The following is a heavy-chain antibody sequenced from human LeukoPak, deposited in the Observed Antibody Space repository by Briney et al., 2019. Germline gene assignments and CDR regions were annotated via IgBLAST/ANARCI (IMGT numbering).Heavy chain of an antibody. CDR2: INSDGINT. V-gene: IGHV3-74*01. Sequence: GGSLRLSCAASGFTFSNYWMHWVRQAPGKGLVWVSRINSDGINTSYADSVKGRFTISRDNSKNTLYLQMNSLRAEDTAVYYCASTEYSSKLVRAFDIWGQGTMVTVSS. CDR3: ASTEYSSKLVRAFDI. CDR1: GFTFSNYW. D-gene: IGHD6-6*01. J-gene: IGHJ3*02.